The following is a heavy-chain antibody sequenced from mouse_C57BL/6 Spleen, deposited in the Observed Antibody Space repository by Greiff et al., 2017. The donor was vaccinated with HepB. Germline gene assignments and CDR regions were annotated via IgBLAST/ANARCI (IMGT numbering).Heavy chain of an antibody. Sequence: EVKLVESGGGLVKPGGSLKLSCAASGFTFSDYGMHWVRQAPEKGLEWVAYISSGSSTIYYADTVKGRFTISRDNAKNTLFLQMTSLRSEDTAMYYCARSANYRFDYWGQGTTLTVSS. CDR3: ARSANYRFDY. J-gene: IGHJ2*01. V-gene: IGHV5-17*01. CDR2: ISSGSSTI. D-gene: IGHD2-1*01. CDR1: GFTFSDYG.